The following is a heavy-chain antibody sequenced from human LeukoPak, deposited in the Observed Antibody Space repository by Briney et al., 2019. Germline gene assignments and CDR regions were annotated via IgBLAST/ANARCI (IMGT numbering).Heavy chain of an antibody. D-gene: IGHD6-6*01. CDR3: ARDKGTSYLSSFDY. CDR1: GFSFSRYW. Sequence: GGSLRLSCVGSGFSFSRYWMHWVRQVPGKGLVWVSRINGDGRIDSDVSSPSYADSVKGRFTISRDNSKNTLYLQMNSLRAADTAVYYCARDKGTSYLSSFDYWGQGTLVTVSS. J-gene: IGHJ4*02. V-gene: IGHV3-74*01. CDR2: IDSDVSSP.